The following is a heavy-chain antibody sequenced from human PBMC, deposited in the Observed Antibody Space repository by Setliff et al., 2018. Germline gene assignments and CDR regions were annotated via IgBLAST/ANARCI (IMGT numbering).Heavy chain of an antibody. J-gene: IGHJ3*02. CDR3: AKETRITMIVVPHDAFDI. Sequence: FSSYAMSWVRQAPGKGLEWVSAISGSGGSTYYADSVKGRFTISRDNSKNTLYLQMNSLRAEDTAVYYCAKETRITMIVVPHDAFDIWGQGTMVTVSS. D-gene: IGHD3-22*01. CDR2: ISGSGGST. V-gene: IGHV3-23*01. CDR1: FSSYA.